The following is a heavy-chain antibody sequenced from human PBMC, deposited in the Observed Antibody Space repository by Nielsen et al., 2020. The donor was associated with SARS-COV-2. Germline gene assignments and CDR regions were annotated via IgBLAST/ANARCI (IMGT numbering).Heavy chain of an antibody. J-gene: IGHJ4*02. Sequence: SETLSLTCTVSGGSTNGYYWAWIRQPPGKGLEWVGYVYYSEATNYNPSLKNRGTISLDRSRNQFSLTLTSVTAADTAVYYCARGRSSSWWYFFDHWGQGSLVTVSS. CDR1: GGSTNGYY. CDR2: VYYSEAT. V-gene: IGHV4-59*01. D-gene: IGHD2-2*01. CDR3: ARGRSSSWWYFFDH.